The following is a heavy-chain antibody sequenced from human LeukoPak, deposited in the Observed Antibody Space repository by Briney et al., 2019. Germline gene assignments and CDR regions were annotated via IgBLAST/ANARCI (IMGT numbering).Heavy chain of an antibody. V-gene: IGHV3-48*03. CDR1: GFIFSNYE. Sequence: GGSLRLSCGASGFIFSNYEMNWVRQAPGKGLEWISYINSSANTIYYRDSVKGRFTISRDNARNSLYLQMNSPRAEDTAVYYCVREAFDYIWGTYRLFEFWGQGTLVTVSS. CDR2: INSSANTI. J-gene: IGHJ4*02. D-gene: IGHD3-16*02. CDR3: VREAFDYIWGTYRLFEF.